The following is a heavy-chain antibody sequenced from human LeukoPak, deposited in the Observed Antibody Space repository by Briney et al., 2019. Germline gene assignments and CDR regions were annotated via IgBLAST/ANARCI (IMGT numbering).Heavy chain of an antibody. CDR3: ARDRQATTGWFDP. CDR1: GFTFSSYG. J-gene: IGHJ5*02. CDR2: IWYDGSNK. Sequence: PGRPLRLSCAASGFTFSSYGMHWVRQAPGKGLEWVAVIWYDGSNKYYADSVKGRFTISRDNSKNTLCLQMNSLRAEDTAVYYCARDRQATTGWFDPWGQGTLVTVSS. V-gene: IGHV3-33*01. D-gene: IGHD1-26*01.